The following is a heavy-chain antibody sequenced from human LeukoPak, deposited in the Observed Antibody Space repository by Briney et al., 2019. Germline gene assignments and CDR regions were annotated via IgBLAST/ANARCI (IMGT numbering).Heavy chain of an antibody. CDR1: GFTFSDYY. D-gene: IGHD3-22*01. Sequence: GGSLRLSCAASGFTFSDYYMSWIRQAPGKGLEWVSYISSSGSTIYYADSVKGRFTISRDNAKNSLYLQMNRLRAEDTAVYYCARDYYDSSGDYFDYWGQGTLVTVSS. CDR3: ARDYYDSSGDYFDY. J-gene: IGHJ4*02. V-gene: IGHV3-11*04. CDR2: ISSSGSTI.